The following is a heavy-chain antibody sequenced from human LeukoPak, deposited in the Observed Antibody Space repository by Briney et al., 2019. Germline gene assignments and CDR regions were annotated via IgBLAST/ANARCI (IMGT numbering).Heavy chain of an antibody. CDR2: FDPEDGET. J-gene: IGHJ4*02. CDR3: ARIAAAGPIDY. CDR1: GYTLTELS. Sequence: ASVKVSCKVSGYTLTELSMHWVRQAPGKGLEWMGGFDPEDGETIYAQKFQGRVTITADESTSTAYMELRSLRSDDTAVYYCARIAAAGPIDYWGQGTLVTVSS. V-gene: IGHV1-24*01. D-gene: IGHD6-13*01.